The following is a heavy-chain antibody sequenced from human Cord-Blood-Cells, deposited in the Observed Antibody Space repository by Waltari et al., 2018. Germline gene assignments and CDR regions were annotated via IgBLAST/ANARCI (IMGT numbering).Heavy chain of an antibody. D-gene: IGHD2-21*01. Sequence: QLQLQESGPGLVKPSETLSLTCTVSGGSISSSSYYWGWIRQPTGKGLEWIGSIYYSGSTYYNPSLKSRVTISVDTSKNQFSLKLSSVTAADTAVYYCARLSLWPTNHDYWGQGTLVTVSS. J-gene: IGHJ4*02. CDR3: ARLSLWPTNHDY. CDR2: IYYSGST. V-gene: IGHV4-39*01. CDR1: GGSISSSSYY.